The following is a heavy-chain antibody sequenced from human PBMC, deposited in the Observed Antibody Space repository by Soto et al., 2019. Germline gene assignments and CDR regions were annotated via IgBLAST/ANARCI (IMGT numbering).Heavy chain of an antibody. CDR2: IYHSGST. CDR1: GGSISSGGYS. V-gene: IGHV4-30-2*01. D-gene: IGHD3-16*02. CDR3: ARVDYVWGSYRLGAFDI. Sequence: SETLSLTCAVSGGSISSGGYSWSWIRQPPGKGLGWIGYIYHSGSTYYNPSLKSRVTISVDRSKNQFSLKLSSVTAADTAVYYCARVDYVWGSYRLGAFDIWGQGTMVTVSS. J-gene: IGHJ3*02.